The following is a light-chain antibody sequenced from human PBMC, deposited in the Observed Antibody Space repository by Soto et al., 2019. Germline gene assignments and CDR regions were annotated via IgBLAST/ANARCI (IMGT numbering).Light chain of an antibody. Sequence: QSVLTQPPSVSGAPGQRVAISCTGSNSNIGADFDVHWYQHLPGPAPKLLIYGYINRPSGVPDRFSGSKSGTSASLAITGLQAEDEADYYCHSYDSSLNGYVFGTGTKLTVL. CDR1: NSNIGADFD. CDR2: GYI. J-gene: IGLJ1*01. V-gene: IGLV1-40*01. CDR3: HSYDSSLNGYV.